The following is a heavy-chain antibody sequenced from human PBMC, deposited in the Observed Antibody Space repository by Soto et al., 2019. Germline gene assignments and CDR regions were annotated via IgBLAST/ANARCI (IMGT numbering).Heavy chain of an antibody. CDR2: IVPILGMT. Sequence: QVQLVHSGAEVKKPGSSVKVSCEASGGTFSRNTFSWVRQVPGQGLEWMGRIVPILGMTNYAQKFQGRVMIIADKSTSTAYMELSSLRPEDTAVYYCARASSDSGTYSDYWGQGTLDTVSS. V-gene: IGHV1-69*02. CDR3: ARASSDSGTYSDY. J-gene: IGHJ4*02. D-gene: IGHD3-10*01. CDR1: GGTFSRNT.